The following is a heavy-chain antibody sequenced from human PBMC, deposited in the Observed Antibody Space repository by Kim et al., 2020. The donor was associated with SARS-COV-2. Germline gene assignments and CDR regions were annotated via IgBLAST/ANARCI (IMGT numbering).Heavy chain of an antibody. CDR1: GFTFSNAW. D-gene: IGHD2-21*01. Sequence: GGSLRLSCAASGFTFSNAWMSWVRQAPGKGLEWVGRINSKTDGGTTDYAAPVKGRFTISRDDSKNTLYLQMNSLKTEDTAVYYCTTMLFYAFDIWGQGTMVTVSS. CDR3: TTMLFYAFDI. V-gene: IGHV3-15*01. J-gene: IGHJ3*02. CDR2: INSKTDGGTT.